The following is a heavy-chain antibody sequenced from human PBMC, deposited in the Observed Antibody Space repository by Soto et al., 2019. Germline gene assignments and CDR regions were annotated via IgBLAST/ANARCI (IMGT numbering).Heavy chain of an antibody. V-gene: IGHV1-18*01. CDR1: GYTFTSYG. D-gene: IGHD3-16*01. CDR3: ARRFELVGPFDY. Sequence: ASVKVSCKASGYTFTSYGISWVRQAPGQGLEWMGWISAYNGNTNYAQKLQGRVTTTTDTSTSTAYMELRSLRSDDTAVYYCARRFELVGPFDYWGQGTLVTVSS. CDR2: ISAYNGNT. J-gene: IGHJ4*02.